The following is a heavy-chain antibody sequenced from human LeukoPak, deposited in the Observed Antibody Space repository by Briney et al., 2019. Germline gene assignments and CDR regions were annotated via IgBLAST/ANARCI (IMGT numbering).Heavy chain of an antibody. D-gene: IGHD3-22*01. J-gene: IGHJ4*02. V-gene: IGHV3-48*03. CDR1: RFTFSSYG. CDR3: AIPGARGYYDSSGPPGY. Sequence: GGSLRLSCAASRFTFSSYGMHWVRQAPGKGLEWVSYISSSGSTIYYADSVKGRFTISRDNAKNSLYLQMNSLRAEDTAVYYCAIPGARGYYDSSGPPGYWGQGTLVTVSS. CDR2: ISSSGSTI.